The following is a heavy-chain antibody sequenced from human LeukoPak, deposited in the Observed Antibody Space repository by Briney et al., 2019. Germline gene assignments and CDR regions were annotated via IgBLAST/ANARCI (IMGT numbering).Heavy chain of an antibody. Sequence: PSETLSLTCTVSGGSISSYYWSWIRQPPGKGLEWIGYIYYSGSTNYNPSLKSRVTISGDTSTNQFSLKLSSVTAADTAVYYCAREGTRDPNWFDPWGQGTLVTVSS. CDR3: AREGTRDPNWFDP. V-gene: IGHV4-59*01. D-gene: IGHD3-10*01. CDR1: GGSISSYY. CDR2: IYYSGST. J-gene: IGHJ5*02.